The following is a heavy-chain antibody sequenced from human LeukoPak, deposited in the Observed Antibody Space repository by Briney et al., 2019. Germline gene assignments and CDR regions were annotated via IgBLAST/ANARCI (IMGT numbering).Heavy chain of an antibody. Sequence: ASVKVSCKASGYTFTGYYMHWVRQAPGQGLEWMGWINPNSGGTNYAQKLQGRVTMTTDTSTSTAYMELRSLRSDDTAVYYCARDIPNYDFWSGYYTVERAGGSDYWGQGTLVTVSS. J-gene: IGHJ4*02. D-gene: IGHD3-3*01. CDR2: INPNSGGT. CDR3: ARDIPNYDFWSGYYTVERAGGSDY. CDR1: GYTFTGYY. V-gene: IGHV1-2*02.